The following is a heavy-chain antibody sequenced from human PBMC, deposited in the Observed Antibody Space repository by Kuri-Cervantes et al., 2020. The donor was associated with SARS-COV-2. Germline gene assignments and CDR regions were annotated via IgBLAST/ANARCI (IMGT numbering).Heavy chain of an antibody. V-gene: IGHV3-21*01. J-gene: IGHJ4*02. CDR2: ISSSSSYI. D-gene: IGHD2-2*01. Sequence: GESLKISCAVSGFTFSSYSMNWVRQAPGKGLEWVSSISSSSSYIYYADSVKGRFTISRDNAKNSLYLQMNSLRAEDTAVYYCARAPPAAAIFFDYWGQGTLVTVSS. CDR1: GFTFSSYS. CDR3: ARAPPAAAIFFDY.